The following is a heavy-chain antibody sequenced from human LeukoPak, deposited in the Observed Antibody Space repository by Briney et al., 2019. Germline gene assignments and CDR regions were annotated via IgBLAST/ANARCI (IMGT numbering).Heavy chain of an antibody. CDR3: ARINWAGYYYYGMDV. V-gene: IGHV4-30-4*01. D-gene: IGHD7-27*01. J-gene: IGHJ6*04. CDR2: IYYSGST. Sequence: PSQTLSLTCTVSGGSISSGDYYWSWIRQPPGKGLEWIGYIYYSGSTYYNPSLKSRVTISVDTSKNQFSLKLSPVTAADTAVYYCARINWAGYYYYGMDVWGKGTTVTVSS. CDR1: GGSISSGDYY.